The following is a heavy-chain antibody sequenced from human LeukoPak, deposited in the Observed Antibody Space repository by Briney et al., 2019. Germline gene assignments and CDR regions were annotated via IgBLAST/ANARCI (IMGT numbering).Heavy chain of an antibody. Sequence: PGGSLRLSCAASGFTFRNYAMSWVRQAPGKGLEWVSVIYSGGSTYYADSVKGRFTISRDNSKNTLYLQMNSLRAEDTAVYYCARASSSSWYTGYYFDYWGQGTLVTVSS. CDR1: GFTFRNYA. V-gene: IGHV3-53*01. CDR3: ARASSSSWYTGYYFDY. J-gene: IGHJ4*02. CDR2: IYSGGST. D-gene: IGHD6-13*01.